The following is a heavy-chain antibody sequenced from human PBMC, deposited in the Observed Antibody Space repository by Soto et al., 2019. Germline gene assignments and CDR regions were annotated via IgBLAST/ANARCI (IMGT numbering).Heavy chain of an antibody. CDR1: GGSISSGDYY. V-gene: IGHV4-30-4*01. Sequence: QVQLQESGPGLVKPSQTLSLTCTVSGGSISSGDYYCSWIRQPPGKGLEWIGYIYYSGSTYYNPSLKRRVTISVDTSKNQFSLKLSSVTAADTAVYYCASNSYGYTLYDYWGQGTLVTVSS. J-gene: IGHJ4*02. CDR2: IYYSGST. CDR3: ASNSYGYTLYDY. D-gene: IGHD5-18*01.